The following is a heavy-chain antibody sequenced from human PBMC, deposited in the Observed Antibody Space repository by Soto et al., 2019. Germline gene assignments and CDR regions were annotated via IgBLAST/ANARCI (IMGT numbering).Heavy chain of an antibody. CDR3: ARDYYDFWSGYYYYYYGMDV. V-gene: IGHV1-3*01. CDR1: GYTFTSYA. D-gene: IGHD3-3*01. CDR2: INAGNGNT. J-gene: IGHJ6*02. Sequence: QVQLVQSGAEVKKPGASVKVSCKASGYTFTSYAMHWVRQAPGQRLEWMGWINAGNGNTKYSQKFQGRVTITRDTSASTAYMELSSLRSEDTAVYYCARDYYDFWSGYYYYYYGMDVWGQGTTVTVSS.